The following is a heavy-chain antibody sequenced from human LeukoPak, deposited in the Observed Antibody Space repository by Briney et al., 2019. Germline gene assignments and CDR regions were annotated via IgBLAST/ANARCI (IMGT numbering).Heavy chain of an antibody. CDR3: ASKISGCSLEGLDY. D-gene: IGHD1-26*01. V-gene: IGHV3-21*01. J-gene: IGHJ4*02. CDR2: ISASSSYT. Sequence: GGSLRLSCAASGFTFSRYSMNWVRQAPGKGLEWVSSISASSSYTYYADSVKGGFTISRDNAKNSLYLQMNSLRAEDTGVYYCASKISGCSLEGLDYWGQGTLVTVSS. CDR1: GFTFSRYS.